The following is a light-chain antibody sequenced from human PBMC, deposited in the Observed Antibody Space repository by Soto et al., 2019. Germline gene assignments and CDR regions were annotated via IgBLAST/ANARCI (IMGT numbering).Light chain of an antibody. Sequence: DIVMTQSPDSLAVSLGERATINCKSSQSVLYSSNNKNYLAWYQKKAGQPPKLLIYWASTRESGVPDRFSGGGSGTDFTLTISSLQAEDVAVYYCQQYYSTPPYTFGQGTKLEIK. CDR3: QQYYSTPPYT. CDR2: WAS. CDR1: QSVLYSSNNKNY. J-gene: IGKJ2*01. V-gene: IGKV4-1*01.